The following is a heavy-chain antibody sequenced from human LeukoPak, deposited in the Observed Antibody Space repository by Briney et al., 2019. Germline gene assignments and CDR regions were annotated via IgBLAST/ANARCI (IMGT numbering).Heavy chain of an antibody. Sequence: GGSLRLSCAASGFTFSSYSMNWVRQAPGKGLEWVSSISSSSSYIHYADSVKGRFTISRDNAKNSLYLQMNSLRAEDTAVYYCARATDHYDSSGYYGLIDYWGQGTLVTVSS. V-gene: IGHV3-21*01. CDR3: ARATDHYDSSGYYGLIDY. CDR1: GFTFSSYS. J-gene: IGHJ4*02. CDR2: ISSSSSYI. D-gene: IGHD3-22*01.